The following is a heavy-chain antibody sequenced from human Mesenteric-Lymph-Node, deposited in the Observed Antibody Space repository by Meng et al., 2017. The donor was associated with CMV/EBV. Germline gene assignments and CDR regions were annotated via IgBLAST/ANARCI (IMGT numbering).Heavy chain of an antibody. CDR2: IYSGGSST. CDR3: ANLDWLSPLGDYYGMDV. D-gene: IGHD3-9*01. J-gene: IGHJ6*02. CDR1: GFTFSSYA. Sequence: GESLKISCAASGFTFSSYAMSWVRQAPGKGLEWVSVIYSGGSSTYYADSVKGRFTISRDNSKNTLYLQMNSLRAEDTAVYYCANLDWLSPLGDYYGMDVWGQGTTVTVSS. V-gene: IGHV3-23*03.